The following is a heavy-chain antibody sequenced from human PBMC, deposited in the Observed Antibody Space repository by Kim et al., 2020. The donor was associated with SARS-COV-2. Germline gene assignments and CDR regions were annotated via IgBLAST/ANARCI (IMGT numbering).Heavy chain of an antibody. CDR2: IDPSDSYT. J-gene: IGHJ6*02. Sequence: GESLKISCKGSGYSFTSYWISWVRQMPGKGLEWMGRIDPSDSYTNYSPSFQGHVTSSADKSISTAYLQWSSLKASDTAMYYCARGAMVRGVRNVWGQGTTVTVSS. CDR3: ARGAMVRGVRNV. CDR1: GYSFTSYW. D-gene: IGHD3-10*01. V-gene: IGHV5-10-1*01.